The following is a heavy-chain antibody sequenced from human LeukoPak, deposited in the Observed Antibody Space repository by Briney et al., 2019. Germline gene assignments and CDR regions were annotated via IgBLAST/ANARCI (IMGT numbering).Heavy chain of an antibody. Sequence: PGGSLRLSCTVSGFTDSSNSMSWVRQAPGKGLEWVSFICSDNTHYSDSVKGRFTTSRDNSKNTLYLQMNSLRAEDTAVYYCARRAGAYSHPYDYWGQGTLVTVSS. CDR2: ICSDNT. D-gene: IGHD4/OR15-4a*01. J-gene: IGHJ4*02. V-gene: IGHV3-53*01. CDR1: GFTDSSNS. CDR3: ARRAGAYSHPYDY.